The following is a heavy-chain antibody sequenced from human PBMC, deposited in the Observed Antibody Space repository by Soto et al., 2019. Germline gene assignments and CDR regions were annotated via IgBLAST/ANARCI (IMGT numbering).Heavy chain of an antibody. D-gene: IGHD2-15*01. V-gene: IGHV1-2*02. CDR3: ARGEWPRYFSGGSCYSGYFFDY. CDR1: GYTFTGYY. J-gene: IGHJ4*02. Sequence: ASVKVSCKASGYTFTGYYMHWVRQAPGQGLEWMGWINPNSGGTNYAQKFQGRVTMTRDTSISTAYMELSRLRSDDTAVYYCARGEWPRYFSGGSCYSGYFFDYWGQVTLVTVSS. CDR2: INPNSGGT.